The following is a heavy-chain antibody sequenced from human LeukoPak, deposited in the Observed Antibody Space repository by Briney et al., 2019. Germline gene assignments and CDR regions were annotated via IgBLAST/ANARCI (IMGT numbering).Heavy chain of an antibody. Sequence: ASVKVSCKVSGYTFTDYYMHWVQQAPGKGLEWMGLVDPEDGETIYAEKFQGRVTITADTSTDTAYMELSSLRSEDTAVYYCATDYSNFQDWFDPWGQGTLVTVSP. D-gene: IGHD4-11*01. CDR2: VDPEDGET. CDR1: GYTFTDYY. V-gene: IGHV1-69-2*01. J-gene: IGHJ5*02. CDR3: ATDYSNFQDWFDP.